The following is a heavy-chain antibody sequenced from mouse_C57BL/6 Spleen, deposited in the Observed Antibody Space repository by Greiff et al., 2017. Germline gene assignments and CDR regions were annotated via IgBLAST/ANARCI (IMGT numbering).Heavy chain of an antibody. CDR3: ARDSGLGLFYFDY. J-gene: IGHJ2*01. D-gene: IGHD4-1*01. CDR2: IDPSDSET. CDR1: GYTFTSYW. V-gene: IGHV1-52*01. Sequence: VQLQQPGAELVRPGSSVKLSCKASGYTFTSYWMHWVKQRPIQGLEWIGNIDPSDSETHYNQKFKDKATLTVDKSSSTAYMQLSSLTSEDSAVYYCARDSGLGLFYFDYWGQGTTLTVSS.